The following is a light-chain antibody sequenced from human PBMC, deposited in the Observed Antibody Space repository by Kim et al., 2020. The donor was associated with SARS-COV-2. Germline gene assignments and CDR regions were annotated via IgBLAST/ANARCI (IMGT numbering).Light chain of an antibody. Sequence: SAEEGDKVTMTCRGSKKINKWVARYEQRRGKGPRLLIYEAAILESGVPARFSGRGSGTEFTLAISSLQPDDFATDSSQQFNSYYTFGQGTKVDSK. V-gene: IGKV1-5*01. CDR2: EAA. CDR3: QQFNSYYT. CDR1: KKINKW. J-gene: IGKJ2*01.